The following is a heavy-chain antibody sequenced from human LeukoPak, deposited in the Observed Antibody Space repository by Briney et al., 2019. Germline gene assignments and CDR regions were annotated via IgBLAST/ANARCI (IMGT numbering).Heavy chain of an antibody. V-gene: IGHV3-74*01. CDR3: VVVVEPPGSDGFGV. D-gene: IGHD1-14*01. CDR1: GFTFGNSW. J-gene: IGHJ3*01. CDR2: INADGTTT. Sequence: GGSLRLSCAASGFTFGNSWVHWVRQAPGKGLVWVSLINADGTTTTYADSVKGRFTISRDNARNTVSLQMNSLTIEDTAVYYCVVVVEPPGSDGFGVWGQGTMNAVSS.